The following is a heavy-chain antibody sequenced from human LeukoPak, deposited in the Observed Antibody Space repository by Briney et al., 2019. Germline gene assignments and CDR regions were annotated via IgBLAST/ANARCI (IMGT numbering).Heavy chain of an antibody. CDR3: AREHLRYYYMDV. CDR1: GYTFTSYY. CDR2: INPSGGST. D-gene: IGHD3-16*01. Sequence: ASVKVSCKASGYTFTSYYMHWVRQVPGQGLEWMGIINPSGGSTSYAQKFQGRVTMTRDMSTSTVYMELSSLRSEDTAVYYCAREHLRYYYMDVWGKGTTVTVSS. J-gene: IGHJ6*03. V-gene: IGHV1-46*01.